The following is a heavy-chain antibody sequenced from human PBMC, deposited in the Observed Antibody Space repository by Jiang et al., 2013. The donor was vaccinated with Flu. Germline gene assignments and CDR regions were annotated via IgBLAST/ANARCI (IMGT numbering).Heavy chain of an antibody. J-gene: IGHJ6*03. Sequence: GESLKISCKGSGYSFTRLLDRLGAPDARERPGWMGIIYPDDSDTRYSPSFQGHVTISADKSISTAYLQWSSLKASDTAMYYCARHVPYDSSGNYYYYYMDVWGKGTTVTVSS. V-gene: IGHV5-51*01. CDR3: ARHVPYDSSGNYYYYYMDV. D-gene: IGHD3-22*01. CDR1: GYSFTRLL. CDR2: IYPDDSDT.